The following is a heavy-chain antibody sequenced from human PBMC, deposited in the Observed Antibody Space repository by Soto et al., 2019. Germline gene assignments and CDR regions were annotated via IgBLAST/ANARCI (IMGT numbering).Heavy chain of an antibody. Sequence: QVQLVQSGAEVKQPGASVKVSCKASGYTFNNYGITWVRQAPGQGLEWMGWINAYNGHTNYAQKFQDRVAMTTDTSTRSGYMELRSLRSDDTAVIDGARSMAPDHCAHWGQCTLVPVSS. J-gene: IGHJ1*01. CDR2: INAYNGHT. CDR1: GYTFNNYG. V-gene: IGHV1-18*01. CDR3: ARSMAPDHCAH.